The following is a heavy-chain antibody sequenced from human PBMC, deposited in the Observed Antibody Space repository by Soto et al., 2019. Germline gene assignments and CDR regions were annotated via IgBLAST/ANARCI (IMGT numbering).Heavy chain of an antibody. CDR3: ARGPRGGSGYLSCHDYMDV. V-gene: IGHV1-69*02. D-gene: IGHD3-22*01. Sequence: QVQLVQSGAEVKKPGSSVKVSCKASGGTFSSYTISWVRQAPGQGLEWMGRIIPIVDIANHAQKFQGRVTNTADKSTSTAYMELSSLKSEDTAGYYCARGPRGGSGYLSCHDYMDVWGKGTTVTFSS. CDR2: IIPIVDIA. CDR1: GGTFSSYT. J-gene: IGHJ6*03.